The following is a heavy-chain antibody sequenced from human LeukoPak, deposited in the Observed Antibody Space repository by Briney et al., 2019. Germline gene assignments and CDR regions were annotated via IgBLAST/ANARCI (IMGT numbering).Heavy chain of an antibody. V-gene: IGHV4-59*01. CDR2: IYYSGST. Sequence: SETLSLTCTVSGGSISSYYWSWIRQPPGKGLEWIGYIYYSGSTNYNPSLKSRVTISVDTSKNQFSLKLSSVTAADTAVYYCARGQPVNFWSGYSSSYYFDYWGQGTLVTVSS. CDR3: ARGQPVNFWSGYSSSYYFDY. J-gene: IGHJ4*02. CDR1: GGSISSYY. D-gene: IGHD3-3*01.